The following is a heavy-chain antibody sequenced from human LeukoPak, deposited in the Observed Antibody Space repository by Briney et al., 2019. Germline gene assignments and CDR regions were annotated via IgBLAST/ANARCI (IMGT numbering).Heavy chain of an antibody. CDR1: GFTFSSYG. CDR3: ARSWSGFGELLSYFDY. Sequence: PGGSLRLSCAASGFTFSSYGMHWVRQAPGKGLEWVAVISYDGSNKYYADSVKGRFTISRDNSKNTLYLQMNSLRAEDTAVYYCARSWSGFGELLSYFDYWGQGTLVTVSS. V-gene: IGHV3-30*03. D-gene: IGHD3-10*01. CDR2: ISYDGSNK. J-gene: IGHJ4*02.